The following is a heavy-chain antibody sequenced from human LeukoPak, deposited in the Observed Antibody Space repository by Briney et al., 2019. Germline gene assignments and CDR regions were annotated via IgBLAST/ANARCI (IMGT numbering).Heavy chain of an antibody. CDR2: ISYDGSIK. J-gene: IGHJ4*02. CDR3: ARGGIYDILTGYYDY. D-gene: IGHD3-9*01. V-gene: IGHV3-30*04. CDR1: GFTFSSYT. Sequence: GGSLRLSCAASGFTFSSYTMHWVRQAPGKGLEWVAVISYDGSIKYYADSVKGQFTISRDNSKNTLYLQMNSLRPEDTAVYYCARGGIYDILTGYYDYWGQGTLVTVSS.